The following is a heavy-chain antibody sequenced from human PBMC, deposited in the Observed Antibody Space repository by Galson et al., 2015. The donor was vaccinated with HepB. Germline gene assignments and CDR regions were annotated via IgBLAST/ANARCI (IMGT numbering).Heavy chain of an antibody. CDR1: GYTFTSYY. V-gene: IGHV1-46*01. D-gene: IGHD3-22*01. CDR3: ARGGMIVVVITPDFDY. Sequence: SVKVSCKASGYTFTSYYMHWVRQAPGQGLEWMGIINPSGGSTSYAQKFQGRVTMTRDTSTSTVYMELSSLRSEDTAVYYCARGGMIVVVITPDFDYWGQGTLVTVSS. CDR2: INPSGGST. J-gene: IGHJ4*02.